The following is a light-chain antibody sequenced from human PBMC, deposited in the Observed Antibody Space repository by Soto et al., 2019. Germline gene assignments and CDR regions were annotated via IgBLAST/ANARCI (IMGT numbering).Light chain of an antibody. J-gene: IGKJ2*01. V-gene: IGKV3-11*01. Sequence: EIVLTQSPATLSLSPGERATLSCRTSQSVGTYLAWYEHNPGQAPRLLIYDASNRATGIPARFSGSRSGTDFTLTISSAEPEDCAVYYCQQRYNWPNTFGQGTKLEIK. CDR3: QQRYNWPNT. CDR2: DAS. CDR1: QSVGTY.